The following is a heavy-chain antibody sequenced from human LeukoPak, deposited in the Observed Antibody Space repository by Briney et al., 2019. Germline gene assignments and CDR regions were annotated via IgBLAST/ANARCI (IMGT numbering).Heavy chain of an antibody. CDR2: INPNSGGT. J-gene: IGHJ4*02. V-gene: IGHV1-2*02. D-gene: IGHD3-22*01. CDR1: GYTFTGYY. Sequence: GASVKVSCKASGYTFTGYYMHWVRQAPGQGLEWMGWINPNSGGTNYAQKFQGRVTITADESTSTAYMELSSLRSEDTAVYYCARVVITLGMVNPFDYWGQGTLVTVSS. CDR3: ARVVITLGMVNPFDY.